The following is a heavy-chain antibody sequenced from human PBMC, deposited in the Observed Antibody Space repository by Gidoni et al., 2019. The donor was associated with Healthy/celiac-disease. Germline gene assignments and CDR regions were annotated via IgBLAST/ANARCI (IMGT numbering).Heavy chain of an antibody. CDR2: IYYSGST. D-gene: IGHD3-22*01. J-gene: IGHJ4*02. Sequence: GSIYYSGSTYYNPSLKSRVTISVDTSKNQFSLKLSSVTAADTAVYYCARHSIIWYDSSGYSPYFDYWGQGTLVTVSS. V-gene: IGHV4-39*01. CDR3: ARHSIIWYDSSGYSPYFDY.